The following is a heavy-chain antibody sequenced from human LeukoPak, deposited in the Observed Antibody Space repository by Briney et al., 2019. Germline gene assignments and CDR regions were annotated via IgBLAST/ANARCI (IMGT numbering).Heavy chain of an antibody. CDR3: ARNRGDPSYFDY. CDR1: GFXFNGYS. D-gene: IGHD4-17*01. V-gene: IGHV3-21*01. Sequence: GGSLRLSCTASGFXFNGYSMNWVRQAPGKGLKWVSSISTSSSYIYYADSVKGRFTISRNNPKNSLYLQMNSLRAEDTAVYYCARNRGDPSYFDYWGQGTLVTVSS. CDR2: ISTSSSYI. J-gene: IGHJ4*02.